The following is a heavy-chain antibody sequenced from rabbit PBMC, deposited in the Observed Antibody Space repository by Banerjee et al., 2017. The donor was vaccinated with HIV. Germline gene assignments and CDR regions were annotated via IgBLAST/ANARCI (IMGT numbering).Heavy chain of an antibody. CDR2: IDSSSGNT. J-gene: IGHJ4*01. CDR3: ARGEHFSVGFSAFAIYLDL. Sequence: QEQLEESGGGLVKPEGSLTLTCTASGFDFTSTYYMCWVRQAPGKGLELIACIDSSSGNTAYATWAKGRFTISKTSSTTVTLQMTSLTAADTATYFCARGEHFSVGFSAFAIYLDLWGPGTLVTVS. CDR1: GFDFTSTYY. V-gene: IGHV1S45*01. D-gene: IGHD6-1*01.